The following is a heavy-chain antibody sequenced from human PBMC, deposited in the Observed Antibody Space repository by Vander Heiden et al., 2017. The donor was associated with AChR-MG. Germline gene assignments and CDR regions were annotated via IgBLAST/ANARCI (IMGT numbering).Heavy chain of an antibody. D-gene: IGHD6-6*01. V-gene: IGHV1-69*01. CDR2: IIPIFGTA. CDR3: ARGEVEWQLVRFSPQNRPWLYWFDP. J-gene: IGHJ5*02. CDR1: GGTFSSYA. Sequence: QVQLVQSGAEVKKPGSSVKVSCKASGGTFSSYAISWVRQAPGQGLEWMGGIIPIFGTANYAQKFQGRVTITADESTSTAYMELSSLRSEDTAVYYCARGEVEWQLVRFSPQNRPWLYWFDPWGQGTLVTVSS.